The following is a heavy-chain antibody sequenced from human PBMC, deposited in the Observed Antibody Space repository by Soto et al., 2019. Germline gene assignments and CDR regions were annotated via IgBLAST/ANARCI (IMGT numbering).Heavy chain of an antibody. CDR3: ARGTRLRAVDI. CDR2: IHYSGTT. D-gene: IGHD2-15*01. CDR1: GGSISGSSYY. V-gene: IGHV4-39*07. J-gene: IGHJ3*02. Sequence: PSETLSLTCTVSGGSISGSSYYWGWIRQPPGKGLEWIGEIHYSGTTNYNPSLKSRVTTSVNISKKQLSLKLSSVTVADTAMYYCARGTRLRAVDIWGQGTMVTVSS.